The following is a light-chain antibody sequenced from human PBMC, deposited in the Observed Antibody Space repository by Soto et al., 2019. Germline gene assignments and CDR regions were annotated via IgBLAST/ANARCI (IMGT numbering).Light chain of an antibody. Sequence: QSALTQPRSVSGSPGQSVTISCTGTSSDVGGYNYVSWYQQHPGKAPQLMIYDVSKRPSWVPDRFSGSKSGNTASLTISGLQAEDEPDYYCCSYAGSYTWVFGGGTKLTVL. V-gene: IGLV2-11*01. J-gene: IGLJ3*02. CDR2: DVS. CDR1: SSDVGGYNY. CDR3: CSYAGSYTWV.